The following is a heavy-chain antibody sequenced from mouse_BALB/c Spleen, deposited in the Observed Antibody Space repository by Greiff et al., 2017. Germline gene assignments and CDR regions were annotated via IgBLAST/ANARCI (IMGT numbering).Heavy chain of an antibody. D-gene: IGHD2-3*01. CDR3: ARHDGYYAMDY. CDR1: GYSITSDYA. Sequence: EVQLQESGPGLVKPSQSLSLTCTVTGYSITSDYAWNWIRQFPGNKLEWMGYISYSGSTSYNPSLKSRISITRDTSKNQFFLQLNSVTTEDTATYYCARHDGYYAMDYWGQGTSVTVSS. V-gene: IGHV3-2*02. J-gene: IGHJ4*01. CDR2: ISYSGST.